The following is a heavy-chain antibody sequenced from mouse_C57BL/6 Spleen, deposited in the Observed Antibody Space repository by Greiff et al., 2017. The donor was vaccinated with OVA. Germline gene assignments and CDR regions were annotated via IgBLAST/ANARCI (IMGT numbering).Heavy chain of an antibody. J-gene: IGHJ3*01. CDR2: ISDGGSYT. CDR1: GFTFSSYA. CDR3: AREGLAYYSNYAFAY. Sequence: EVHLVESGGGLVKPGGSLKLSCAASGFTFSSYAMSWVRQTPEKRLEWVATISDGGSYTYYPDNVKGRFTISRDNAKNNLYLQMSHLKSEDTAMYYCAREGLAYYSNYAFAYWGQGTLVTVSA. V-gene: IGHV5-4*01. D-gene: IGHD2-5*01.